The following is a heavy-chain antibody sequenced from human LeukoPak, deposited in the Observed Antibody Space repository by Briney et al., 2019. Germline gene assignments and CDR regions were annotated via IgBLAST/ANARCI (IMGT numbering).Heavy chain of an antibody. V-gene: IGHV1-2*06. Sequence: ASVKVSCKASGYTFTGYYMHWLRQAPGQGLEWMGRINPNSGGTNYAQEFQGRVTMTRDTSISTAYMELSRLRSDDTAVYYCARVIAYCGGDCYPSPYYYYYYMDVWGKGTTVTVSS. D-gene: IGHD2-21*02. CDR3: ARVIAYCGGDCYPSPYYYYYYMDV. J-gene: IGHJ6*03. CDR1: GYTFTGYY. CDR2: INPNSGGT.